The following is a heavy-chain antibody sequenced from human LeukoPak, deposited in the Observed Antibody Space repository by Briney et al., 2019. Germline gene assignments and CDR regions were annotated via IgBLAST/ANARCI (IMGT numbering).Heavy chain of an antibody. CDR3: ARRAGAYTHPYDY. CDR1: GFTFSSYA. CDR2: ISYDGSNK. V-gene: IGHV3-30*04. D-gene: IGHD3-16*01. Sequence: GGSLRLSCAASGFTFSSYAMHWVRQAPGKGLEWVAVISYDGSNKYYADSVKGRFTISRDNSKNTLYLQMNSLRAEDTAVYYCARRAGAYTHPYDYWGQGTLVTVSS. J-gene: IGHJ4*02.